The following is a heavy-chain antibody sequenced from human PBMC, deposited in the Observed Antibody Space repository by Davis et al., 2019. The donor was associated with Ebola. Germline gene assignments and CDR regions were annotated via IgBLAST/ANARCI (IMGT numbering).Heavy chain of an antibody. J-gene: IGHJ5*02. D-gene: IGHD3-10*01. CDR1: GFTFSSYW. Sequence: PGGSLRLSCAASGFTFSSYWMTWVRQAPGKGLEWVADIKQDGSEKYYVDSVKGRFTTSRDNAKNSLYLQMNSLRAEDTAVYYCARDKRITMVRGVIDWFNPWGQGTLVTVSS. CDR2: IKQDGSEK. CDR3: ARDKRITMVRGVIDWFNP. V-gene: IGHV3-7*03.